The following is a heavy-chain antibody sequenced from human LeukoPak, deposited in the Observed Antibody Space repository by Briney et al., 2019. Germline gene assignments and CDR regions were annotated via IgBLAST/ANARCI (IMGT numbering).Heavy chain of an antibody. Sequence: ASVKVSCKATGGTFSSYAISWERQAPGQGLEWMGRIIPILGIANYAQKFQGRVTITADKSTSTAYMELSSLRSEDTAVYYCAREPSIRRYFDWLLGVGMDVWGQGTTVTVSS. J-gene: IGHJ6*02. D-gene: IGHD3-9*01. V-gene: IGHV1-69*04. CDR3: AREPSIRRYFDWLLGVGMDV. CDR2: IIPILGIA. CDR1: GGTFSSYA.